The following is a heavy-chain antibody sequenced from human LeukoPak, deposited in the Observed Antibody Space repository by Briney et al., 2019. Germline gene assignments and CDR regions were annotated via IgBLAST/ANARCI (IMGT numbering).Heavy chain of an antibody. Sequence: SENLSCNGTVSGGSTSSYYWSWLRQPPGKGLEGIGYIYYSESNNYNTSIKSRVTISVDTSKNQFSLKLSSVTAADTAVYYCARGDSSGWLFDYWGQGTLVTVSS. V-gene: IGHV4-59*01. CDR3: ARGDSSGWLFDY. CDR1: GGSTSSYY. J-gene: IGHJ4*02. D-gene: IGHD6-19*01. CDR2: IYYSESN.